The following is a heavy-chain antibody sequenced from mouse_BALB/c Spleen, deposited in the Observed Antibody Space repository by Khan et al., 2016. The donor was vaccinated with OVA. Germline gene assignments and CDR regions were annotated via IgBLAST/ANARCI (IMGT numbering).Heavy chain of an antibody. CDR1: GFNIKDYY. V-gene: IGHV14-4*02. D-gene: IGHD1-1*01. Sequence: VQLKQSGAELVRSGASVKLSCTASGFNIKDYYMHWVKQRPEQGLEWIGWIDPENGDTEYAPKFQGKATMTADQSSNTAHLQLSSLTSEDTAAYYCHALLRGKYFDYWGQGTTLTVSS. CDR2: IDPENGDT. CDR3: HALLRGKYFDY. J-gene: IGHJ2*01.